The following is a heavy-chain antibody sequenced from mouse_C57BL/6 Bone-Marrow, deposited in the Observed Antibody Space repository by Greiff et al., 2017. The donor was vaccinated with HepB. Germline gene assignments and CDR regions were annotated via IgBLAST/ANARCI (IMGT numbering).Heavy chain of an antibody. V-gene: IGHV1-69*01. CDR3: ARERFITTVVATSYGYFDV. CDR1: GYTFTSYW. Sequence: QVQLQQPGAELVMPGASVKLSCKASGYTFTSYWMHWVKQRPGQGLEWIGEIGPSDSYTNYNQKFKGKSTLTVDKSSSTAYMQLSSLTYEDSAFYYCARERFITTVVATSYGYFDVWGTGTTVTVSS. J-gene: IGHJ1*03. D-gene: IGHD1-1*01. CDR2: IGPSDSYT.